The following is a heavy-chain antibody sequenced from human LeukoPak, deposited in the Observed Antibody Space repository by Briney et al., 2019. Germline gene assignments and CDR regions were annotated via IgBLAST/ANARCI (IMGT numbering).Heavy chain of an antibody. J-gene: IGHJ4*02. CDR1: GDSVSSSRYY. V-gene: IGHV4-39*01. CDR2: LYYTGST. CDR3: ASVYSLYDN. Sequence: SETLSLTCIVSGDSVSSSRYYWGWIRQPPGKGLEWIGGLYYTGSTYYNPSLKSRITISVDTSKNQFSLKLTSVTAADTAVYYCASVYSLYDNWGQGILVIVSA. D-gene: IGHD6-13*01.